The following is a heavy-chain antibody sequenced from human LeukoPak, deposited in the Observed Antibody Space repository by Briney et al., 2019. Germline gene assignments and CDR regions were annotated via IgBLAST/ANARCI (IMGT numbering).Heavy chain of an antibody. V-gene: IGHV3-23*01. J-gene: IGHJ4*02. CDR1: GFTFSSYA. CDR2: ISGSGGST. Sequence: GGSLRLSCAASGFTFSSYAMSWVRQAPGKGLEWVSAISGSGGSTYYADSVKGRFTISRDNAKNSLYLQMNSLRAEDTAVYYCARRDYYDSSGYYYWGQGTLVTVSS. CDR3: ARRDYYDSSGYYY. D-gene: IGHD3-22*01.